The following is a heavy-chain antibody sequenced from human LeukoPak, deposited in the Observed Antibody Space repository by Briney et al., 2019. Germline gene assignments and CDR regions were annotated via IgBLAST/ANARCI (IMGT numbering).Heavy chain of an antibody. J-gene: IGHJ4*02. CDR3: ARAGIYCSSTSCYADGIDY. CDR2: IYYSGST. D-gene: IGHD2-2*01. CDR1: GGSISSYY. V-gene: IGHV4-59*01. Sequence: SETLSLTCTVSGGSISSYYWSWIRQPPGKGLEWIGYIYYSGSTNYNPSLKSRVAISVDTSKNQFSLKLSSVTAADTAVYYCARAGIYCSSTSCYADGIDYWGQGTLVTVSS.